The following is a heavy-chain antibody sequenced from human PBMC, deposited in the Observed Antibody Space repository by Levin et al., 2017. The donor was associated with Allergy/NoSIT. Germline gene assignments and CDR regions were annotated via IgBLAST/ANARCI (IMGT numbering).Heavy chain of an antibody. CDR2: ISDSGGST. CDR3: AKGSSGWRY. J-gene: IGHJ4*02. CDR1: GFTFSSYS. D-gene: IGHD6-19*01. Sequence: LTGGSLRLSCAASGFTFSSYSMSWVRQAPGKGLEWVSGISDSGGSTYHADSVKGRFTISRDNSKNTLFLQMNSLRAEDTAVYYCAKGSSGWRYWGQGTLVTVSS. V-gene: IGHV3-23*01.